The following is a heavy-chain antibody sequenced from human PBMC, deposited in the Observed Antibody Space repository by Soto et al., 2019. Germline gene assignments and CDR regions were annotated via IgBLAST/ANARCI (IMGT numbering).Heavy chain of an antibody. J-gene: IGHJ4*02. CDR2: IDSSGNT. V-gene: IGHV4-34*01. Sequence: QVQLQQRGAGLLNPSETLSLTCAFYGGSFSGYYWSWIRQPPGKGLELIGEIDSSGNTDSNPSVKSRVTISVDTSKNQFSLKLSSVTAADATVYYCARGRYGYFDYWGLGNLVTASS. CDR1: GGSFSGYY. CDR3: ARGRYGYFDY. D-gene: IGHD3-9*01.